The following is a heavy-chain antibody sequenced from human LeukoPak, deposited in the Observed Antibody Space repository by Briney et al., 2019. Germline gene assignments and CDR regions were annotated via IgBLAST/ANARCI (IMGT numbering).Heavy chain of an antibody. D-gene: IGHD1-14*01. CDR3: ARLGTTYGDYDY. CDR1: GGSISSSSYY. CDR2: VYYSGIT. J-gene: IGHJ4*02. V-gene: IGHV4-39*07. Sequence: SETLSLTCTVSGGSISSSSYYWGWIRQPPGTGLEWIGNVYYSGITYYNPSLKSRVIISLDTPKSQFSLKLSSVTAADTAVYYCARLGTTYGDYDYWGQGTLVTVSS.